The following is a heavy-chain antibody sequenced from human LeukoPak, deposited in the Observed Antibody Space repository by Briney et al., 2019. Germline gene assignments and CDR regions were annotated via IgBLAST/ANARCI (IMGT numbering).Heavy chain of an antibody. CDR2: MIPTFGAA. CDR1: VVAFSSYA. Sequence: TVNVSCTASVVAFSSYAISWVRRAPGQGLGWMGGMIPTFGAANYAQKFQGRVTITTNESTSSAYMELRSLRSEDTAVYYGARDKGRRSYYYYYMDVWGKRTTVTVSS. V-gene: IGHV1-69*05. J-gene: IGHJ6*03. CDR3: ARDKGRRSYYYYYMDV.